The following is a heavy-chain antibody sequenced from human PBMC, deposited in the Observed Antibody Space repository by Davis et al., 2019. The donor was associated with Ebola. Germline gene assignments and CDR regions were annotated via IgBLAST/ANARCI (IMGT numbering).Heavy chain of an antibody. V-gene: IGHV1-46*01. D-gene: IGHD6-6*01. Sequence: AASVKVSCKASGYTFTGYYMHWVRQAPGQGLEWMGIINPSGGSTSYAQKFQGRVTMTRDTSTSTVYMELSSLRSEDTAVYYCARASSSHYYYYYGMDVWGQGTTVTVSS. J-gene: IGHJ6*02. CDR1: GYTFTGYY. CDR2: INPSGGST. CDR3: ARASSSHYYYYYGMDV.